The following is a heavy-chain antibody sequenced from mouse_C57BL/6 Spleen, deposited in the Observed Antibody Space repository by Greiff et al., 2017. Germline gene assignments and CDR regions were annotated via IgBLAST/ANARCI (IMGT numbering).Heavy chain of an antibody. V-gene: IGHV1-82*01. CDR1: GYAFSSSW. CDR2: IYPGDGDT. D-gene: IGHD2-3*01. J-gene: IGHJ2*01. Sequence: QVQLQQSGPELVKPGASVKISCKASGYAFSSSWMNWVKQRPGKGLEWIGRIYPGDGDTNYNGQFKGKATLTAVKSSSTSYMQLSSLTSEDSAVYFCARGDGYYFDYWGQGTTLTVSS. CDR3: ARGDGYYFDY.